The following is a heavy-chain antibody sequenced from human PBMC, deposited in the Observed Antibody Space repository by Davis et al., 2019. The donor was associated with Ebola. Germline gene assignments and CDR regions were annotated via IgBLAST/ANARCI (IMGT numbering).Heavy chain of an antibody. V-gene: IGHV3-74*01. J-gene: IGHJ6*02. Sequence: GESLKISCAASGFTFSSYWMHWIRQAPGKGLVWVSRINSDGSSTSYADSVKGRFTISRDNAKNTLYLQMNSLRVEDTAVYYCASITYTIFGPHPGYYYYGMDVWGQGTTVTVSS. D-gene: IGHD3-3*01. CDR1: GFTFSSYW. CDR2: INSDGSST. CDR3: ASITYTIFGPHPGYYYYGMDV.